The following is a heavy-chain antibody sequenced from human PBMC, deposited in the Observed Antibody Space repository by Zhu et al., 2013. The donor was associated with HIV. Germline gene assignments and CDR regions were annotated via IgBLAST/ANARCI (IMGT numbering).Heavy chain of an antibody. CDR2: ISAYNGNT. CDR1: GYTFTSYG. Sequence: QVQLVQSGAEVKKPGASVKVSCKASGYTFTSYGISWVRQAPGQGLEWMGWISAYNGNTNYAQKLQGRVTMTTDTSTSTAYMELRSLRSDDTAVYYCARWDWSGYYSPLGYYYGMDVWGQGTTVTVSS. V-gene: IGHV1-18*04. D-gene: IGHD3-3*01. J-gene: IGHJ6*02. CDR3: ARWDWSGYYSPLGYYYGMDV.